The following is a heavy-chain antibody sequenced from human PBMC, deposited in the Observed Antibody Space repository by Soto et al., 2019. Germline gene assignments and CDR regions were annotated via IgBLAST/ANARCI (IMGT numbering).Heavy chain of an antibody. CDR2: IIPIFGTA. D-gene: IGHD2-2*02. J-gene: IGHJ6*02. CDR1: GGTFSSYA. CDR3: ARRRDIVVVPAAIAPTNRGYYYYGMDV. Sequence: ASVKVSCKASGGTFSSYAISWVRQAPGQGLEWMGGIIPIFGTANYAQKFQGRVTITADESTGTAYMELSSLRSEDTAVYYCARRRDIVVVPAAIAPTNRGYYYYGMDVWGQGTTVTVSS. V-gene: IGHV1-69*13.